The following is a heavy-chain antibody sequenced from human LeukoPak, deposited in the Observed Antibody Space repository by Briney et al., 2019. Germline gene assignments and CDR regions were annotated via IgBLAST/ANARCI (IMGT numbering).Heavy chain of an antibody. CDR3: ARDYKYAFDN. CDR2: IGIDSGNT. CDR1: GFTFSYYR. V-gene: IGHV3-48*01. J-gene: IGHJ4*02. Sequence: GGPLRLSCAASGFTFSYYRIHWLHQAPAKGLAWISYIGIDSGNTNYADSVKGRFTISGDKAKNSLYLRMNSLRVEDTAVYYCARDYKYAFDNWGQGTLVTVSS. D-gene: IGHD5-24*01.